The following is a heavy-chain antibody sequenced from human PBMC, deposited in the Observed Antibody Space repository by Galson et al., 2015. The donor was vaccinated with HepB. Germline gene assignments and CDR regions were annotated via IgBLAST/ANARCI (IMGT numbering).Heavy chain of an antibody. CDR1: GGSISSGGYS. CDR3: ARAGYGGDSGWFGP. D-gene: IGHD4-23*01. CDR2: IYHSGST. Sequence: TLSLTCAVSGGSISSGGYSWSWIRQPPGKGLEWIGYIYHSGSTHYNPSLKSRVTISLDRSKNQFSLKLSSVTAADTAVYYCARAGYGGDSGWFGPWGQGTLVTVSS. J-gene: IGHJ5*02. V-gene: IGHV4-30-2*01.